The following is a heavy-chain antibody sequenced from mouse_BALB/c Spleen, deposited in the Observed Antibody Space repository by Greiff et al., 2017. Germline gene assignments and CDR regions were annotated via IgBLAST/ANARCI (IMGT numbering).Heavy chain of an antibody. CDR2: ISSGGSYT. CDR1: GFTFSSYA. J-gene: IGHJ4*01. CDR3: AREEVTTATLAMDY. V-gene: IGHV5-9-4*01. Sequence: VKLVESGGGLVKPGGSLKLSCAASGFTFSSYAMSWVRQSPEKRLEWVAEISSGGSYTYYPDTVTGRFTISRDNAKNTLYLEMSSLRSEDTAMYYCAREEVTTATLAMDYWGQGTSVTVSS. D-gene: IGHD1-2*01.